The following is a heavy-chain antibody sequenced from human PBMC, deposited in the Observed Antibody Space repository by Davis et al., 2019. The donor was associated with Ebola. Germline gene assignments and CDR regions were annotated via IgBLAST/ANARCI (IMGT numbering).Heavy chain of an antibody. CDR3: ARGWSGEHYYYYYMDV. D-gene: IGHD3-3*01. Sequence: ASVKVSCKASGYTFTGYYMHWVRQAPGQGLEWMGWINPSGGGANYAQKFQGRVTITRDTSASTAYMELSSLRSEDTAVYYCARGWSGEHYYYYYMDVWGKGTTVTVSS. CDR2: INPSGGGA. V-gene: IGHV1-2*02. CDR1: GYTFTGYY. J-gene: IGHJ6*03.